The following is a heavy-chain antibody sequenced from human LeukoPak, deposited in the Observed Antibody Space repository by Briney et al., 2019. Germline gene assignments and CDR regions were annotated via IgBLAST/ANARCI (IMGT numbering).Heavy chain of an antibody. J-gene: IGHJ4*02. V-gene: IGHV3-21*01. Sequence: PGGSLRLSCAASGFTFSGYSMNWVRQAPGKGLEWVSSISSSSIYIYNADSVKGRFTISRDNAKNSLYLQMNSLRAEDTAVYYCARESRPYSGYDRYYWGQGTLVTVSS. CDR2: ISSSSIYI. CDR1: GFTFSGYS. CDR3: ARESRPYSGYDRYY. D-gene: IGHD5-12*01.